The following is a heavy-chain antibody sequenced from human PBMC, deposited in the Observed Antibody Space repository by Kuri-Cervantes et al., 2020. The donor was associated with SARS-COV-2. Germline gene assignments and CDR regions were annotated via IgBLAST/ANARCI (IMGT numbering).Heavy chain of an antibody. D-gene: IGHD2/OR15-2a*01. V-gene: IGHV4-39*06. Sequence: GSLRLSCTVSGGSISSSSYYWGWIRQPPGKGLEWIGSIYYSGSTYYNPSLKSRVTISVDTSKNQFPLKLSSVTAADTAVYYCARRHEIVPDYWGQGTLVTVSS. J-gene: IGHJ4*02. CDR2: IYYSGST. CDR1: GGSISSSSYY. CDR3: ARRHEIVPDY.